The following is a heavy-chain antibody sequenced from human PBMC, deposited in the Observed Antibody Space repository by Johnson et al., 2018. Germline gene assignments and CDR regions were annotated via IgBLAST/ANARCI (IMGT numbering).Heavy chain of an antibody. CDR3: ASLSAGAFDI. D-gene: IGHD3-3*02. CDR2: FSWNSGSI. V-gene: IGHV3-9*01. CDR1: GFIFDDYA. J-gene: IGHJ3*02. Sequence: VQLVQSGGGLVQPGRSLRLSCAASGFIFDDYAMHWVRQAPGKGLEWVSGFSWNSGSIGYADSVKGRFTISRDNAKNSLYLQMNSLRAEDTALYYGASLSAGAFDIWGQGTMVTVSS.